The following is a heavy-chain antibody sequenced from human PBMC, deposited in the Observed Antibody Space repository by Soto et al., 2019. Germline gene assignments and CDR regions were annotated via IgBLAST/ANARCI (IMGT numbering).Heavy chain of an antibody. J-gene: IGHJ6*02. CDR3: ARDLVRGIFYAMDV. CDR2: IYYSGST. V-gene: IGHV4-59*11. CDR1: GGSISRHF. Sequence: SETLSLTCTVSGGSISRHFWSWVRQPPGKGLEWIGYIYYSGSTTYNPSLKSRVTISIDTSRTEFSLSLTSVTAADTAVYYCARDLVRGIFYAMDVWGQGTTVTVSS. D-gene: IGHD3-10*01.